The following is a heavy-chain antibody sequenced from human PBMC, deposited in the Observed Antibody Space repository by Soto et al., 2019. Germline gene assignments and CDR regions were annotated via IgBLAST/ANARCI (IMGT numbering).Heavy chain of an antibody. CDR2: INHRGST. Sequence: SETLSLTCAVYGGSFSGYYWSWIRQPPGKGLEWIGEINHRGSTNYNPSLKSGVTISVDTSKNQFSLKLSSVTAADTAVYYCARGMRPYYYGSGSYFDYWGQGTMVNVSS. J-gene: IGHJ4*02. CDR1: GGSFSGYY. V-gene: IGHV4-34*01. CDR3: ARGMRPYYYGSGSYFDY. D-gene: IGHD3-10*01.